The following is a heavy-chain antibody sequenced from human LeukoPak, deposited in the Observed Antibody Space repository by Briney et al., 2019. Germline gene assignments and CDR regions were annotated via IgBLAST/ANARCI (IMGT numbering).Heavy chain of an antibody. CDR2: ISYDGSNK. CDR3: ARELAGGCFPSSTSCGNWFDP. D-gene: IGHD2-2*01. J-gene: IGHJ5*02. CDR1: GFTFSSYA. Sequence: GGSLRLSCAASGFTFSSYAMHWVRQAPGKGLEWVAVISYDGSNKYYADSVKGRFTISRDNSKNTLYLQMNSLRAEDTAVYYCARELAGGCFPSSTSCGNWFDPWDQGTLVTVSS. V-gene: IGHV3-30-3*01.